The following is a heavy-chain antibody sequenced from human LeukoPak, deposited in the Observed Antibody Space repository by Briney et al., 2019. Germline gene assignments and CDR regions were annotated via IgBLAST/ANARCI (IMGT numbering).Heavy chain of an antibody. CDR2: ISGTGGST. D-gene: IGHD1-26*01. J-gene: IGHJ5*02. CDR3: AKDGSYLNWFDP. Sequence: GGSLRLSCAASGFTFSSYAMSWVRQAPGKGLEGVSAISGTGGSTYYADSVKGRFTISRDNSKNTVYLQMNSLRAEDTAIYYCAKDGSYLNWFDPWGQGTLVTVSS. V-gene: IGHV3-23*01. CDR1: GFTFSSYA.